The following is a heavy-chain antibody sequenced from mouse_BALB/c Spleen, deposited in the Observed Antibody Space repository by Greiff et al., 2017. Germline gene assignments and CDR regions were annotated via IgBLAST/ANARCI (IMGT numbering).Heavy chain of an antibody. J-gene: IGHJ3*01. Sequence: EVKLMESGGGLVQPGGSRKLSCAASGFTFSDFYMEWVRQPPGKRLEWIAASRNKANDYTTEYSASVKGRFIVSRDTSQSILYLQMNALRAEDTAIYYCARDADDYDEAYWGQGTLVTVSA. D-gene: IGHD2-4*01. CDR3: ARDADDYDEAY. V-gene: IGHV7-1*02. CDR2: SRNKANDYTT. CDR1: GFTFSDFY.